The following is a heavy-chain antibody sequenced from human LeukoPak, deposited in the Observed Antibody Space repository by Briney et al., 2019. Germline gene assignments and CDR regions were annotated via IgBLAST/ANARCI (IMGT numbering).Heavy chain of an antibody. CDR2: IYYSGST. J-gene: IGHJ6*03. CDR1: GGSTSSYY. V-gene: IGHV4-39*07. CDR3: ARGGYCDSTSCRAGYYYYYYMDV. D-gene: IGHD2-2*03. Sequence: SETLSLTCTVSGGSTSSYYWGWIRQPPGKGLEWIGNIYYSGSTYYNPSLKSRVTISVDTSKNQFSLKLRSVTAADTAVYYCARGGYCDSTSCRAGYYYYYYMDVWGKGTTVTISS.